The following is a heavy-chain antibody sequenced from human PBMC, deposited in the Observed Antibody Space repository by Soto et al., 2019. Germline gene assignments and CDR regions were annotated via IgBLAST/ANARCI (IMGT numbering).Heavy chain of an antibody. Sequence: GTLSLTCAVSGGSISSSNWWSWVRQPPGKGLEWIGEIYHSGSTNYNPSLKSRVTISVDKSKNQFSLKLSSVTAADTAVYYCARGSNYDSSGDFDYWGQGTLVTVSS. CDR1: GGSISSSNW. D-gene: IGHD3-22*01. CDR3: ARGSNYDSSGDFDY. CDR2: IYHSGST. V-gene: IGHV4-4*02. J-gene: IGHJ4*02.